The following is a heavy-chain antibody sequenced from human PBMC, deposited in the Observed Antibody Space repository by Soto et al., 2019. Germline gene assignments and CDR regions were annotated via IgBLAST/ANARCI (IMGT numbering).Heavy chain of an antibody. CDR3: TRHGSYYYGSGSYS. V-gene: IGHV3-73*01. CDR1: GLKFSDAW. J-gene: IGHJ5*02. Sequence: PGAALRPYCVGAGLKFSDAWAKWVRQASGKGLEWVGRIRSKANSYATAYAASVKGRFTISRDDSKNTAYLQMNSLKTEDTAVYYCTRHGSYYYGSGSYSWGQGTLVTVSS. D-gene: IGHD3-10*01. CDR2: IRSKANSYAT.